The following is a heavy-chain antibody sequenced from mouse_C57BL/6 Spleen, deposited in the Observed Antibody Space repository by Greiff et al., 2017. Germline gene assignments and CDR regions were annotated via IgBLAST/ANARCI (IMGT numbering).Heavy chain of an antibody. D-gene: IGHD1-1*01. CDR2: IDPSDSYT. J-gene: IGHJ1*03. Sequence: VKLQQPGAELVKPGASVKLSCKASGYTFTSYWMQWVKQRPGQGLEWIGEIDPSDSYTNYNQKFKGKATLTVDTSSSTAYMQLSSLTSEDSAVYYCARGGSSWYFDVWGTGTTVTVSS. CDR1: GYTFTSYW. CDR3: ARGGSSWYFDV. V-gene: IGHV1-50*01.